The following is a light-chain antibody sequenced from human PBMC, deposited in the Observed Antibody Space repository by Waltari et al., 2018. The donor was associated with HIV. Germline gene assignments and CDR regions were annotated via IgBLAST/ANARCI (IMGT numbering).Light chain of an antibody. V-gene: IGKV3-20*01. CDR3: QQYIGSPRT. J-gene: IGKJ1*01. CDR2: GAS. CDR1: QTISSTY. Sequence: EIALTQSPGTLSLSPGERATLSCRASQTISSTYLAWYQQRPGQAPRLRIYGASSRATGIPDRFSGSGSGTDFTLTSSSLEPEDCAVYYCQQYIGSPRTFGQGTKVELK.